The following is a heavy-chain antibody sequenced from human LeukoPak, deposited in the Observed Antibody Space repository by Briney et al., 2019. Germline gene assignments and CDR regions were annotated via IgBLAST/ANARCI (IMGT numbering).Heavy chain of an antibody. D-gene: IGHD3-10*01. Sequence: ASVKVSCKASGYTFTGYYMHWVRQAPGQGDEWMGWINPNSGGTNYAQKFQGRVTMTRDTSISTAYMELSRLRSDDTAVYYCARGSHHRAWIGELLHFDYWGQGTLVTVSS. CDR1: GYTFTGYY. CDR2: INPNSGGT. CDR3: ARGSHHRAWIGELLHFDY. J-gene: IGHJ4*02. V-gene: IGHV1-2*02.